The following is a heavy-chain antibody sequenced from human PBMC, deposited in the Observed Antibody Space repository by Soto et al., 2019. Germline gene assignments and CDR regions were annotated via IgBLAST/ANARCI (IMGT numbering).Heavy chain of an antibody. CDR1: GASIDSYY. CDR3: AGTLDWELRRPLLGY. D-gene: IGHD1-7*01. V-gene: IGHV4-59*01. CDR2: VYWTGST. Sequence: VQLQESGPGLVKPSETLSLTCTVSGASIDSYYWSWIRQSPVKGMEWIGNVYWTGSTNYNPSLRSRVTISLDTSKNQVSLKLKSVAAAATALYYSAGTLDWELRRPLLGYWGQGTLVIVSS. J-gene: IGHJ4*02.